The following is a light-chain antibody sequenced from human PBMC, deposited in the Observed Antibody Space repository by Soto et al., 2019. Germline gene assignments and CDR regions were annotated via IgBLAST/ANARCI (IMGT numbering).Light chain of an antibody. Sequence: QSVLTQPASVSGSPGQSITISCTGTSSDVGGHNYVSWYQHHPGKAPKLMIYEIYNRPSGISSRFTGSKSANTASLTISGLQAEDEADYYCSSYTISGLFVFGTGTKLTVL. CDR1: SSDVGGHNY. V-gene: IGLV2-14*01. J-gene: IGLJ1*01. CDR2: EIY. CDR3: SSYTISGLFV.